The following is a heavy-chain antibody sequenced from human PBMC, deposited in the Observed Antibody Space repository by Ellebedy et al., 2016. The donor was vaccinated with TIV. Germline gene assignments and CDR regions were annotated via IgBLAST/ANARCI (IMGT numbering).Heavy chain of an antibody. Sequence: GESLKISXAASGFTLSSYAMHWVRQAPGKGLEWVANIKQDGSAEYYADSVEGRFTISRDNANNSLYLQMNSLRAEDTAMYYCAGSTGWSGEGGSWGQGTLVIVSS. D-gene: IGHD6-13*01. CDR1: GFTLSSYA. V-gene: IGHV3-7*03. J-gene: IGHJ5*02. CDR3: AGSTGWSGEGGS. CDR2: IKQDGSAE.